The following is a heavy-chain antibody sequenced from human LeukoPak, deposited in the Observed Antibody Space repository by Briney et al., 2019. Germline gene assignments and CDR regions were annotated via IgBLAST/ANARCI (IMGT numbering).Heavy chain of an antibody. J-gene: IGHJ3*02. Sequence: GGSLRLSCAASGFTFRRYTMTWVRQAPGRGLEWVSSISSNSAYIYYADSLRGRLTISRDNAKNSLYLQVDSLGADDTAVYYCAREGGFHYDSSGDAFDIWGQGTMVTVPS. CDR3: AREGGFHYDSSGDAFDI. CDR2: ISSNSAYI. CDR1: GFTFRRYT. V-gene: IGHV3-21*01. D-gene: IGHD3-22*01.